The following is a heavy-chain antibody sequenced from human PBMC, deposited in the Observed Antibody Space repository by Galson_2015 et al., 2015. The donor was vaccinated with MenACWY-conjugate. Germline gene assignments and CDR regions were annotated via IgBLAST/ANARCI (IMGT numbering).Heavy chain of an antibody. D-gene: IGHD3-10*01. J-gene: IGHJ5*02. Sequence: ETLSLTCAVSGGSISSSNWWSWVRQPPGKGLEWIGEIYHSGSTNYNPSLKSRVTISVDKSKNQFSLKLSSVTAADTAVYYCARFEWFGELYNWFDPWGQGTLVTVSS. CDR1: GGSISSSNW. CDR3: ARFEWFGELYNWFDP. V-gene: IGHV4-4*02. CDR2: IYHSGST.